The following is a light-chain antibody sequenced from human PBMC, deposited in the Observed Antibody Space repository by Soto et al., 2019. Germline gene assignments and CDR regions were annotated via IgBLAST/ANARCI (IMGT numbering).Light chain of an antibody. CDR1: QSISTY. CDR3: QQSYATPLT. J-gene: IGKJ4*01. Sequence: DIQMTQSPYSLSASVGDTVTITCRASQSISTYLNWYQKKAGEAPELLIYAASSLQSGVPLRFTGSGSGTDFPLTILILQPEDFATYYCQQSYATPLTFGGGTKVEIK. CDR2: AAS. V-gene: IGKV1-39*01.